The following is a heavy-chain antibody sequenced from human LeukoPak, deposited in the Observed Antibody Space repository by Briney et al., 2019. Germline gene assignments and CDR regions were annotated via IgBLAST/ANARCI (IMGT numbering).Heavy chain of an antibody. CDR2: ICAYNGNT. Sequence: ASVRLSCKASGYTFTSYGISWVRQAPGQGLEWMGWICAYNGNTNYAQKLQGRVTMTTDTSTSTAYMELRSLRSDDTAVYYCARDLDSSSSWTAFDIWGQGTMVTVSS. CDR1: GYTFTSYG. D-gene: IGHD6-6*01. CDR3: ARDLDSSSSWTAFDI. J-gene: IGHJ3*02. V-gene: IGHV1-18*01.